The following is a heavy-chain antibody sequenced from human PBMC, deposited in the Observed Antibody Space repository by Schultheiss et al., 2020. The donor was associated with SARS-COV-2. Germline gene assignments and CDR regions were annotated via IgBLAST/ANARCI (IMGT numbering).Heavy chain of an antibody. CDR3: ARDSSGYYKERAFDI. Sequence: SVKVSCKASGGTFSSYTISWVRQAPGQGLEWMGRIIPILGIANYAQKFQGRVTITADKSTSTAYMELSSLRSEDTAVYYCARDSSGYYKERAFDIWGQGTMVTVSS. D-gene: IGHD3-22*01. CDR2: IIPILGIA. CDR1: GGTFSSYT. V-gene: IGHV1-69*04. J-gene: IGHJ3*02.